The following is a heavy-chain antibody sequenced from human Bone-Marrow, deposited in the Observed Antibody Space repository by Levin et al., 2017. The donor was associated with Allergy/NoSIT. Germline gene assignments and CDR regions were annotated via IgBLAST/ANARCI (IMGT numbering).Heavy chain of an antibody. CDR3: ARDDYGGNSRPDY. Sequence: SCAASGFTFSNYGMHWVRQAPGKGLEWVSVISYDGGNQYYTDSVKGRFTISRDDSKNTTFLHMNSLRAEDTAVYYCARDDYGGNSRPDYWGQGTLVTVSS. CDR2: ISYDGGNQ. D-gene: IGHD4-23*01. CDR1: GFTFSNYG. J-gene: IGHJ4*02. V-gene: IGHV3-30*03.